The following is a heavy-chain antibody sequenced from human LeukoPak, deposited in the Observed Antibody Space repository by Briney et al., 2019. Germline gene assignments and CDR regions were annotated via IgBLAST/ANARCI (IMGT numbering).Heavy chain of an antibody. D-gene: IGHD2-2*01. Sequence: SETLSLTCAVYGGSFSGYYWSWIRQPPGKGLEWIGEINHSGSTNYNPSLKSRVTISVDTSKNQFSLKLSSVTAADTAVYYCATSGQYQLLWYWGQGTLVTVSS. CDR2: INHSGST. V-gene: IGHV4-34*01. CDR1: GGSFSGYY. CDR3: ATSGQYQLLWY. J-gene: IGHJ4*02.